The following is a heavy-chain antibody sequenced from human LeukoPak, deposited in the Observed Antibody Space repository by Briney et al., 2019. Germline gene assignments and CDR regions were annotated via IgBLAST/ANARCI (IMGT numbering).Heavy chain of an antibody. V-gene: IGHV3-43D*03. CDR1: GFNFDDYA. CDR2: ISWDGGST. D-gene: IGHD5-18*01. CDR3: AKVKTGYSYGLGFDY. J-gene: IGHJ4*02. Sequence: GGSLRLSCVAAGFNFDDYAMHWVRQAPGKGLEWVSLISWDGGSTYYADSVKGRFTISRDNSKNSLYLQMNSLRAEDTALYYCAKVKTGYSYGLGFDYWGQGTLVTVSS.